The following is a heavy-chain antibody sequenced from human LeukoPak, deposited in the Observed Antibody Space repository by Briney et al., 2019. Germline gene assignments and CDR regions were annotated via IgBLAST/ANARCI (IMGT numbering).Heavy chain of an antibody. D-gene: IGHD3-10*01. CDR3: ARELSWFGELEVNFDY. J-gene: IGHJ4*02. CDR1: GGSFSGYY. V-gene: IGHV4-4*07. CDR2: IYTSGST. Sequence: SETLSLTCAVYGGSFSGYYWSWIRQPAGKGLEWIGRIYTSGSTNYNPSLKSRVTMSVDTSKNQFSLKLSSVTAADTAVYYCARELSWFGELEVNFDYWGQGTLVTVSS.